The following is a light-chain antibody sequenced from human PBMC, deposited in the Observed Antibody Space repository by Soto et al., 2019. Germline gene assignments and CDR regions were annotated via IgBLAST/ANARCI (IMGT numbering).Light chain of an antibody. Sequence: QSVLTQPASVSGSPGQSITISCTGTSSDVGAYNYVSWYQHHPGKAPKLMIYEVTNRPSGVSNRFSGSKSGNTASLTISGLQAEDEADYYCISHTSTIAYVVLGGGTKLTVL. CDR3: ISHTSTIAYVV. J-gene: IGLJ2*01. CDR1: SSDVGAYNY. CDR2: EVT. V-gene: IGLV2-14*01.